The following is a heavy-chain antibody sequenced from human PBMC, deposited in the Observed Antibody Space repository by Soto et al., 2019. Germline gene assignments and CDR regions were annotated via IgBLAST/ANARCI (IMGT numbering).Heavy chain of an antibody. CDR1: GYTFTSYG. J-gene: IGHJ6*02. CDR3: ARDLRYYDILSGGMDV. Sequence: QVQLVQSGAEVKKPGASVKVSCKASGYTFTSYGISWVRQAPGQGLEWMGWISAYNGNTNNAQKLQGRVTMTTDTSTSTADMELRSLRSDDTAVYYCARDLRYYDILSGGMDVWGQGTTVTGSS. V-gene: IGHV1-18*01. D-gene: IGHD3-9*01. CDR2: ISAYNGNT.